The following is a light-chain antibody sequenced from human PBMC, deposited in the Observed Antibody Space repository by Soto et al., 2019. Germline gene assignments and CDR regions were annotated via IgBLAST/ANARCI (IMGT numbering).Light chain of an antibody. CDR1: QSVSGTY. Sequence: DIVLTQSPGTLSLSPGESATLSCMASQSVSGTYLAWYQRKPGQAPRLLIYGASSRATGIPDRFSGSGSGTDFTLTISRLEPEDFAVYFCHQRYNWPRVTLGQGTRLEIK. CDR2: GAS. CDR3: HQRYNWPRVT. V-gene: IGKV3D-20*02. J-gene: IGKJ5*01.